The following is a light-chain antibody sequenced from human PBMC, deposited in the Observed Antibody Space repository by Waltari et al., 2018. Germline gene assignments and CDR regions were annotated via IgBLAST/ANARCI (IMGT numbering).Light chain of an antibody. CDR3: CSYAAASHWV. Sequence: QSALTQPRSVSGSPGQPVTISCTGLSSAVGRYAYFSWYQQHPGKAPKLVIYNVSKRPSGVPDRVSGSKSGNTASLTISGLQAEDEGDYYCCSYAAASHWVFGGGTKLTVL. CDR2: NVS. CDR1: SSAVGRYAY. J-gene: IGLJ3*02. V-gene: IGLV2-11*01.